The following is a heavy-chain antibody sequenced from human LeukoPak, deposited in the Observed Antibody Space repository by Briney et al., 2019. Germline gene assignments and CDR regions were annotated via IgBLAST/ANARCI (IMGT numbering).Heavy chain of an antibody. CDR1: GFTFSSYG. V-gene: IGHV3-30*18. Sequence: GGSLRLSCAASGFTFSSYGMHWVRQAPGKGLEWVAVISYDGSNKYYADSVKGRFTISRDNSKNTLYLQMNSLRAEDTAVYYCAKDRGPLLLWFGEPPPYYFDYWGQGTLVTVSS. CDR2: ISYDGSNK. J-gene: IGHJ4*02. D-gene: IGHD3-10*01. CDR3: AKDRGPLLLWFGEPPPYYFDY.